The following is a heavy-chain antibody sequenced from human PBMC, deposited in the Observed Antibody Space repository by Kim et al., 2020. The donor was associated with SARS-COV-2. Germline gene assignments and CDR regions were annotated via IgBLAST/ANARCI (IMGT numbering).Heavy chain of an antibody. CDR3: AKNYYDYVWGSYRPYYYYYGMDV. V-gene: IGHV3-30*18. D-gene: IGHD3-16*02. J-gene: IGHJ6*02. CDR2: ISYDGSNK. Sequence: GGSLRLSCAASGFTFSSYGMHWVRQAPGKGLEWVAVISYDGSNKYYADSVKGRFTISRDNSKNTLYLQMNSLRAEDTAVYYCAKNYYDYVWGSYRPYYYYYGMDVWGQGTTVTVSS. CDR1: GFTFSSYG.